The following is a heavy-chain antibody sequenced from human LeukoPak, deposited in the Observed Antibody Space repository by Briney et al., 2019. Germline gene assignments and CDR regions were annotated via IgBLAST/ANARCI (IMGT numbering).Heavy chain of an antibody. CDR3: ARDRMVRGVIIGGEFDY. Sequence: SVKVSCKASGGTFSSYAISWVRQAPGQGLEWMGGIIPIFDTANYAQKFQGRVTITTDESTSSAYMELSSLRSEDTAVYYCARDRMVRGVIIGGEFDYWGQGTLVTVSS. V-gene: IGHV1-69*05. D-gene: IGHD3-10*01. CDR2: IIPIFDTA. J-gene: IGHJ4*02. CDR1: GGTFSSYA.